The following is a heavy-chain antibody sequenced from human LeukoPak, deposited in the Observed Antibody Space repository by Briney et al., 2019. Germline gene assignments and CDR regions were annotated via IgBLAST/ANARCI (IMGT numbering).Heavy chain of an antibody. CDR2: IYYSGST. CDR1: GGSISSYY. V-gene: IGHV4-59*01. CDR3: AGLLRHHAFDI. D-gene: IGHD6-25*01. Sequence: SETLSLTCTVSGGSISSYYWSWIRQPPGKGLEWIGYIYYSGSTNYNPSLKSRVTISVDTSKNQFSLKLSSVTAADTAVYYCAGLLRHHAFDIWGQGTMVTVSS. J-gene: IGHJ3*02.